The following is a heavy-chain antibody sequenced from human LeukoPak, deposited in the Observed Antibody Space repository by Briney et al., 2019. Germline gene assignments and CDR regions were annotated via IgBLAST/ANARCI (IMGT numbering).Heavy chain of an antibody. V-gene: IGHV4-59*01. D-gene: IGHD3-10*01. CDR2: IYNSGST. CDR3: ARETPYGSGSYPFDY. J-gene: IGHJ4*02. CDR1: GGSISSYY. Sequence: PSETLSLTCTVSGGSISSYYWSWIRQPPGKGLEWIGYIYNSGSTNNNPSLKSRVTMSVDTSKKQFSLKLSSVTAADTAVYYCARETPYGSGSYPFDYWGQGILVTVSS.